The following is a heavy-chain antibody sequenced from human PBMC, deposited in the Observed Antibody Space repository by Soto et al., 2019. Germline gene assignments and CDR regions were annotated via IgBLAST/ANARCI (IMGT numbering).Heavy chain of an antibody. CDR2: IYYSGST. V-gene: IGHV4-39*01. J-gene: IGHJ5*02. Sequence: PSETLSLTCTVSGGSISSSSYYWGWIRQPPGKGLEWTGSIYYSGSTYYNPSLKSRVTISVDTSKNQFSLKLSSVTAADTAVYYCARQSLSITMVRGVIGWFDPWGQGTLVTVSS. CDR3: ARQSLSITMVRGVIGWFDP. CDR1: GGSISSSSYY. D-gene: IGHD3-10*01.